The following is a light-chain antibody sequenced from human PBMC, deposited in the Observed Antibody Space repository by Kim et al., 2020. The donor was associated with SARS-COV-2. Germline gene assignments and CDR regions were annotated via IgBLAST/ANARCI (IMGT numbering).Light chain of an antibody. CDR3: QAWDSITGV. Sequence: SYGLTQPPSVSVSPGQTASITCSGDKLGDKYACWYQQKPGQSPVLVIYQDSKRPSGIPERFSGSNSGNTATLTISGTQAMDEADYYCQAWDSITGVFGGGTQLTVL. V-gene: IGLV3-1*01. CDR1: KLGDKY. CDR2: QDS. J-gene: IGLJ3*02.